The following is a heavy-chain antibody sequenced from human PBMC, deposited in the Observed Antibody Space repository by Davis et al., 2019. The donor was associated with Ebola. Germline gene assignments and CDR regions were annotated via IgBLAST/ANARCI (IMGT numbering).Heavy chain of an antibody. J-gene: IGHJ4*02. CDR3: AREEYGDSGFDY. CDR2: ISYDGSNK. V-gene: IGHV3-30*14. D-gene: IGHD4-17*01. CDR1: GFTFSSYA. Sequence: GESLKISCAASGFTFSSYAMHWVRQAPGKGLEWVAVISYDGSNKYYADSVKGRFTISRDNSKNTLYLQMNSLRAEDTAVYYCAREEYGDSGFDYWGQGTLVTVSS.